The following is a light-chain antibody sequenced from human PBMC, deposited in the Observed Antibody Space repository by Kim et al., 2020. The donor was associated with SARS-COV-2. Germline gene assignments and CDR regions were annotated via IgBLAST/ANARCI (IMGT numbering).Light chain of an antibody. CDR1: QSVSRSY. CDR3: QQYGSSPYT. J-gene: IGKJ2*01. Sequence: SPGERRTPSCRASQSVSRSYLAWYQQKPGQTPRLLIYGAASRATGIPDRFSGSGSGTDFTLTISRLEPEDFAVYYCQQYGSSPYTFGQGTKVDIK. CDR2: GAA. V-gene: IGKV3-20*01.